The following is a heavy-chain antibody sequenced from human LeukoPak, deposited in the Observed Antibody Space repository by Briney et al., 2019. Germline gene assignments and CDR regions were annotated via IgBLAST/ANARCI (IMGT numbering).Heavy chain of an antibody. V-gene: IGHV3-33*01. CDR2: IWHDVSHK. D-gene: IGHD2-15*01. J-gene: IGHJ6*02. Sequence: PGGSLRLLCVVSGFALNTYAMHWVRQAPGQGLEWVALIWHDVSHKFYSNSVWGQFTISRDNSKNTVSLQMSNLRPEDTAVYYCARDGGYCSGGSCYGLYGMAVWGQGTTVTVSS. CDR3: ARDGGYCSGGSCYGLYGMAV. CDR1: GFALNTYA.